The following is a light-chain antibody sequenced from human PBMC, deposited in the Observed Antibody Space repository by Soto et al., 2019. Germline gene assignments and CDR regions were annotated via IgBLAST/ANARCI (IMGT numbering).Light chain of an antibody. Sequence: QSVLTQPASVSGSPGQSITISCTGTSSDVGGYNYVSWFQHHPGKAPKLMIYDVSNRPSGVSYRCSGSKSGNTASLTISGLQAEDEADYYCSSYTSSSTPVFGGGTKLTVL. CDR2: DVS. V-gene: IGLV2-14*03. J-gene: IGLJ2*01. CDR3: SSYTSSSTPV. CDR1: SSDVGGYNY.